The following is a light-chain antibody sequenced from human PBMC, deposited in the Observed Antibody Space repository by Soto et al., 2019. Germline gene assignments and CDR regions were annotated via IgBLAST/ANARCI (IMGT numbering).Light chain of an antibody. J-gene: IGKJ2*01. CDR1: QSVSSSY. CDR2: GAS. CDR3: QQYGSSPYT. Sequence: EIVLTQSPGTLSLSPGERATLSCRASQSVSSSYLAWYQQKPGQAPRLLIYGASSRATGIPDRFSGSGSGTDFTLTINRLEPVDFAVYYCQQYGSSPYTFGQGTKLEIK. V-gene: IGKV3-20*01.